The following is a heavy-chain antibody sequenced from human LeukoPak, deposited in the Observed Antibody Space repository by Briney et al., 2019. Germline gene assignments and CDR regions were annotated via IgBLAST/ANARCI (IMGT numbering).Heavy chain of an antibody. J-gene: IGHJ4*02. CDR3: ASLAVAGLSEGY. D-gene: IGHD6-19*01. V-gene: IGHV4-39*01. Sequence: SETLSLTCTVSGGSISSGGYYWAWIRQPPGKGLEWIASIYYSGSTYYNPSLKSRVTISVDMSRNQFSLKLSSVTAADTAVYYCASLAVAGLSEGYWGQGTLVIVSS. CDR2: IYYSGST. CDR1: GGSISSGGYY.